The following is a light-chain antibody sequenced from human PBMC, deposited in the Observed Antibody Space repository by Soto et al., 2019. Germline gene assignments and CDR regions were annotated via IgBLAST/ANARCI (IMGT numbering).Light chain of an antibody. CDR2: GAS. J-gene: IGKJ4*01. Sequence: EIVLTQSPGTLSLSPGERATLSCRASQSVSSSYLAWYQQQPGQAPRLLIYGASSRATGIPDRFSGSGSGTDFTLTISRLEPEDVAVYYCQQYGSSPLTFGQGTKVEIK. V-gene: IGKV3-20*01. CDR1: QSVSSSY. CDR3: QQYGSSPLT.